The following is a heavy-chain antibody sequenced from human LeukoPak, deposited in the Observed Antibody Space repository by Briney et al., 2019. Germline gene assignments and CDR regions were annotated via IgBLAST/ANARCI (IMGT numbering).Heavy chain of an antibody. J-gene: IGHJ4*02. CDR1: GFTFDDYT. V-gene: IGHV3-43*01. CDR2: ISWDGGST. D-gene: IGHD1-26*01. CDR3: AKEANRRLLVGATTPGY. Sequence: AGGSLRLSCAASGFTFDDYTMHWVRQAPGKGLEWVSLISWDGGSTYYADSVKVRFTISRDNSKNSLYLQMNSLRTEDTALYYCAKEANRRLLVGATTPGYWGQGTLVTVSS.